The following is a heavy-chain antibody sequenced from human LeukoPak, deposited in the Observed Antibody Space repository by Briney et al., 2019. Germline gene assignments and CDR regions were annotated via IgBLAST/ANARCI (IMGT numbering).Heavy chain of an antibody. Sequence: GGSLRLSCAASGFTVSSNYMSWVRQAPGKGLEWVSVIYSGGSTYYADPVKGRLTISRDNSKNTLYLKMNSLRAEDTAVYYCAREGEWKNAFDIWGQGTMVTVSS. V-gene: IGHV3-66*02. CDR1: GFTVSSNY. D-gene: IGHD3-16*01. CDR3: AREGEWKNAFDI. J-gene: IGHJ3*02. CDR2: IYSGGST.